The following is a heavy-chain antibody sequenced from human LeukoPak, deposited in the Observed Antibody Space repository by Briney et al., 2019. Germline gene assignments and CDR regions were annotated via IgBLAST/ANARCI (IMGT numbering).Heavy chain of an antibody. CDR3: AKDLGRRYFDWLCDY. CDR2: MSYDGSNK. J-gene: IGHJ4*02. V-gene: IGHV3-30*18. CDR1: GFTFSSYG. Sequence: GGSLRLSCAASGFTFSSYGMHWVRQAPGKGLEWVAVMSYDGSNKYYADSVKGRFTISRDNSKNTLYLQMNSLRAEDTAVYYCAKDLGRRYFDWLCDYWGQGTLVTVSS. D-gene: IGHD3-9*01.